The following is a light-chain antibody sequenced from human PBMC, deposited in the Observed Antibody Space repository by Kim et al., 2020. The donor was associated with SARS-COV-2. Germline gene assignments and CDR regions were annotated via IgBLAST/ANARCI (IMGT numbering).Light chain of an antibody. V-gene: IGLV3-21*04. Sequence: PGKTARITCGGNNIRTKSVHCSQQKPGQAPVLVIYYDSDRPSGIPERFSGSNSGNTATLTISRVGAGDEAYYYCQVWDSSSDQGVFGGGTKLTVL. CDR3: QVWDSSSDQGV. CDR2: YDS. CDR1: NIRTKS. J-gene: IGLJ2*01.